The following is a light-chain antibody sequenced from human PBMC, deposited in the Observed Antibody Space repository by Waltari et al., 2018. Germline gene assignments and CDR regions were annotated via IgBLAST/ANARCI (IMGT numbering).Light chain of an antibody. CDR2: GPG. CDR3: HSRETCSTRR. CDR1: SLRRYY. Sequence: SSDLTQDPSVSVALGQTVRITCQGDSLRRYYASWYQQRPGQAPILVLYGPGNRPSGRPDRFSGSPSGTPVSLTITGAQAEDEADYYCHSRETCSTRRFGGGTRLTV. V-gene: IGLV3-19*01. J-gene: IGLJ2*01.